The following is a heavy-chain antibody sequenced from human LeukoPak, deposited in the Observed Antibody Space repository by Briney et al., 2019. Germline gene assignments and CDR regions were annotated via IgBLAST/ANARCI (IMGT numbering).Heavy chain of an antibody. CDR2: IYHSGST. CDR3: ARSRDIVVVPAAAFDY. D-gene: IGHD2-2*01. CDR1: GYSISSGYY. V-gene: IGHV4-38-2*01. Sequence: PSETLSLTCAVSGYSISSGYYWGWIRQPPGKGLEWIGSIYHSGSTYYNPSLKSRVTILVDTSKNQFSLKLSSVTAADTAVYYCARSRDIVVVPAAAFDYWGQGTLVTVSS. J-gene: IGHJ4*02.